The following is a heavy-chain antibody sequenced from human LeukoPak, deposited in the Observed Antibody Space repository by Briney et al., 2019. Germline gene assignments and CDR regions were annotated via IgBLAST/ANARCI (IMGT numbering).Heavy chain of an antibody. CDR2: ISGSGGST. CDR1: GFTFSSYA. CDR3: ANHGIAVAGPAEYFQH. Sequence: GGSLRLSCAASGFTFSSYAMSWVRQAPGKGLEWVSAISGSGGSTYYADSVKGRFTISRNNSKNTLYLQMNSLRAEDTAVYYCANHGIAVAGPAEYFQHWAQGTLVTVSS. D-gene: IGHD6-19*01. J-gene: IGHJ1*01. V-gene: IGHV3-23*01.